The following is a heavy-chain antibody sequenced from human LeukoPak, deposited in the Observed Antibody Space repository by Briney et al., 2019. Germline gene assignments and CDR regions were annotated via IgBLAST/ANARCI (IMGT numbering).Heavy chain of an antibody. V-gene: IGHV4-59*01. CDR1: GGSISRYY. D-gene: IGHD3-3*01. CDR3: ARFIWSGYYMAFDI. J-gene: IGHJ3*02. CDR2: IYYSGST. Sequence: PSETLSLTCTVSGGSISRYYWSWIRQPPGKGLEWIEYIYYSGSTTYNPSLKSRVTISVDTSKTQFSLKLSSGTAADTAVYYCARFIWSGYYMAFDIWGQGTMVTVSS.